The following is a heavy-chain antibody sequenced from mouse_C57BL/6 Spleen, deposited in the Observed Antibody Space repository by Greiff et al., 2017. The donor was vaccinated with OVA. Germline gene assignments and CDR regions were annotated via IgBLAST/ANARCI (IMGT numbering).Heavy chain of an antibody. CDR1: GFTFSSYA. CDR3: TRVSFITTAYYFDS. V-gene: IGHV5-9-1*02. J-gene: IGHJ2*01. Sequence: EVMLVESGEGLVKPGGSLKLSCAASGFTFSSYAMSWVRQTPEKRLEWVAYISSGGDYIYYADTVKGRFTISRDNARNTLYLQMSSLKSEDTAMYYCTRVSFITTAYYFDSWGQGTTPTVSS. CDR2: ISSGGDYI. D-gene: IGHD1-1*01.